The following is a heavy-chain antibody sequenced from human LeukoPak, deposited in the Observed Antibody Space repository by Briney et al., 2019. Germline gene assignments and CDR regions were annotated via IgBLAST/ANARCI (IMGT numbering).Heavy chain of an antibody. D-gene: IGHD6-6*01. CDR2: IYPYSGDT. Sequence: ASVKVSCKASGYTFTGYYIHWVRQAPGQGLEWMGWIYPYSGDTNYAQNFQGRVTMTRDTSISTAYMELSSLKSDDTAVYYCARDRNSGASLDIWGQGTMLTVSS. V-gene: IGHV1-2*02. CDR3: ARDRNSGASLDI. CDR1: GYTFTGYY. J-gene: IGHJ3*02.